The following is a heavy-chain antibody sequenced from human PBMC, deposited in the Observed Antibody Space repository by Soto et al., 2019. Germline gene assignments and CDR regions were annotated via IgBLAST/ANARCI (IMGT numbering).Heavy chain of an antibody. J-gene: IGHJ4*02. D-gene: IGHD3-22*01. CDR1: GLTFSNYW. Sequence: EVQLVESGGGLVQPGGSLRLSCAASGLTFSNYWMHWVRQAPGKGPVWVSRINSDGSSTRYADSVKGRFTISSDNAKNTRYLQMNSLRAEDTAVYYCSLWYYDSSGYFHSDYWGQGTLVTVSS. CDR2: INSDGSST. CDR3: SLWYYDSSGYFHSDY. V-gene: IGHV3-74*01.